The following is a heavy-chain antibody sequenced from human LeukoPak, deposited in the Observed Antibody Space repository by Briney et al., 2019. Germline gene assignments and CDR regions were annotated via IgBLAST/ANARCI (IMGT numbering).Heavy chain of an antibody. CDR3: ARVDMPVAGIDY. V-gene: IGHV3-21*01. CDR2: ISSNSSYI. Sequence: PGGSLRLSCAASGFIFSSYSMNWVRQAPGKGLEWVAFISSNSSYIYYADSVKGRFTISRDNAKNSLYLQMNSLRAEDTAVYYCARVDMPVAGIDYWGQGTLVTVSS. D-gene: IGHD6-19*01. CDR1: GFIFSSYS. J-gene: IGHJ4*02.